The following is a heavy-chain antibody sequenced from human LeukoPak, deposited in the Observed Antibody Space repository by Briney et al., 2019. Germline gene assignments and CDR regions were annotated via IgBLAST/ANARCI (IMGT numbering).Heavy chain of an antibody. J-gene: IGHJ6*03. CDR1: GFIFSNYA. CDR2: FSGSGGST. CDR3: AKDAGYYYYYYMDV. Sequence: PGGSLRLSCAASGFIFSNYAMSWVRQAPGKGLQWVSAFSGSGGSTYYADSVKGRFTISRDNSRNTLYLQMNSLRAEDTAVYYCAKDAGYYYYYYMDVWGKGTTVTVSS. V-gene: IGHV3-23*01. D-gene: IGHD3-10*01.